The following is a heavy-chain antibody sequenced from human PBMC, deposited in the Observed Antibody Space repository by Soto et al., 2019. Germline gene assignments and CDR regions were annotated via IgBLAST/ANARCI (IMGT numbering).Heavy chain of an antibody. D-gene: IGHD5-12*01. CDR2: IVVGSGNT. Sequence: SVKVSCKASGFTFTSSAVQWVRQARGQRLEWIGWIVVGSGNTNYAQKFQERVTITRDMSTSTAYMELSSLRSEDTAVYYCAADRQYSGYDYYFDYWGQGTLVTVSS. J-gene: IGHJ4*02. V-gene: IGHV1-58*01. CDR1: GFTFTSSA. CDR3: AADRQYSGYDYYFDY.